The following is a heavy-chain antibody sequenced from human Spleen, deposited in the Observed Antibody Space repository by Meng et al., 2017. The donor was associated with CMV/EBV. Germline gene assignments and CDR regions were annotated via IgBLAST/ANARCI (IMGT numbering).Heavy chain of an antibody. D-gene: IGHD2-21*02. CDR1: GGSVSSGSYY. J-gene: IGHJ6*02. CDR3: ARDRVAKTGILDV. V-gene: IGHV4-61*01. Sequence: GSLRLSCTVSGGSVSSGSYYWSWIRQPPGKGLEWIGYIYYSGSTNYNPSLKSRVTISVDTSKNQFSLKLSSVTAADTAVYYCARDRVAKTGILDVWGQGTTVTVSS. CDR2: IYYSGST.